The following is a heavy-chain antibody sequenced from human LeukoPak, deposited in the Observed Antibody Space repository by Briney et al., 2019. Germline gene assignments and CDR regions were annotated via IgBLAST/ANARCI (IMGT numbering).Heavy chain of an antibody. D-gene: IGHD1-20*01. CDR1: GFTFSRYW. Sequence: GGSLRLSCAASGFTFSRYWMSWVRQAPGKGLEWVANIKQDGSEKYYVDSVKGRFTISRDNAKNSLYLQMNSLRAEDTAVYYCARDLGVTGDTPLGGWGQGTLVTVSS. CDR3: ARDLGVTGDTPLGG. CDR2: IKQDGSEK. J-gene: IGHJ4*02. V-gene: IGHV3-7*01.